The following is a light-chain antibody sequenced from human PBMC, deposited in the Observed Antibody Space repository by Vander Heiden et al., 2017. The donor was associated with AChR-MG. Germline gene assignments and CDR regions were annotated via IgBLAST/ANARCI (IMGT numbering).Light chain of an antibody. CDR3: QSYDSSLSVYV. J-gene: IGLJ1*01. CDR2: DNI. Sequence: QSVLTQPPSVSRAPGQRVTISCTGSNSNIGAGYEVHWYQQLPGTAPKLLIHDNINRPSGVPDRFSGSRSGTSASLAITGLQADDEADYYCQSYDSSLSVYVFGTGTKVTVL. CDR1: NSNIGAGYE. V-gene: IGLV1-40*01.